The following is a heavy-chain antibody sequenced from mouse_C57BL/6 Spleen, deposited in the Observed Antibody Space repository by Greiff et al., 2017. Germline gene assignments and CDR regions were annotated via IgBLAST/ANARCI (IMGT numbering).Heavy chain of an antibody. Sequence: QVQLQQSGPELVKPGASVKISCKASGYAFSSSWMNWVKQRPGKGLEWIGRIYPGDGDTNYNGKFKGKATLTADTSSSTAYMQLSSLTSEDSAVYFCASTYSSSREFAYWGQGTLVTVSA. V-gene: IGHV1-82*01. CDR3: ASTYSSSREFAY. CDR1: GYAFSSSW. J-gene: IGHJ3*01. CDR2: IYPGDGDT. D-gene: IGHD1-1*01.